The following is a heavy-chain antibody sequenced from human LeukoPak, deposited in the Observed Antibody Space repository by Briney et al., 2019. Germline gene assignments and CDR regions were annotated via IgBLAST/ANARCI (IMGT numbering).Heavy chain of an antibody. D-gene: IGHD3-10*01. J-gene: IGHJ3*02. CDR3: ARDRGYYGSGSSDAFDI. CDR1: GGTFSSYA. Sequence: GASVKVSCKASGGTFSSYAISWVRQAPGQGLEWMGGIIPIFGTANYAQKFQGRVTITADESTSTAYMELSSLRSEDTAVYYCARDRGYYGSGSSDAFDIWGQGTMVTVSS. V-gene: IGHV1-69*01. CDR2: IIPIFGTA.